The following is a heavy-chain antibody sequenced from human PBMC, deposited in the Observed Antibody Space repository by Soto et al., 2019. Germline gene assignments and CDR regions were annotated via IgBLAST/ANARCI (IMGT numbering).Heavy chain of an antibody. CDR2: IYHSGST. CDR1: SGSISSSNW. J-gene: IGHJ4*02. V-gene: IGHV4-4*02. D-gene: IGHD6-19*01. Sequence: SETLSLTCAVSSGSISSSNWWSWVRQPPGKGLEWIAEIYHSGSTNYNPSLKSRVTISVDKSKNQFSLKLSSVTAADTAVYYCARATAIAVAGNFDYWGQGTLVTVSS. CDR3: ARATAIAVAGNFDY.